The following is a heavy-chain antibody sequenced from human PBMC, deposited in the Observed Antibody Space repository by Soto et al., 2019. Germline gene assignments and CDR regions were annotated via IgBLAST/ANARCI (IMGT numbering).Heavy chain of an antibody. Sequence: VQLVQSGGGLVQPGGSLRLSCVGSGISFSRFWMSWVRQAPGKGLECVAHIKGDGSEKYYVDSVKGRFTISRDNAKISLYLEMYSLSAEDTAVYYCFLGHYIDAWDKGTTVTVSS. D-gene: IGHD3-16*01. CDR2: IKGDGSEK. V-gene: IGHV3-7*01. J-gene: IGHJ6*03. CDR1: GISFSRFW. CDR3: FLGHYIDA.